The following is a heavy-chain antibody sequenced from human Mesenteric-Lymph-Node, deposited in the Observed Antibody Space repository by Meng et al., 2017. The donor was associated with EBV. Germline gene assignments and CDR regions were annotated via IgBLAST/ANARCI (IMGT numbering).Heavy chain of an antibody. CDR1: GYTFTSYA. D-gene: IGHD6-19*01. CDR3: ARDSSGDSRRFDP. Sequence: QVQLVQSGAAVKKPGASVKVSCEASGYTFTSYAMHWVRQAPGQRLEWMGWITVGNGDTKYSQKFHGRVTITRDTSATTAYMELSSLTSEDTAVYYCARDSSGDSRRFDPWGQGTLVTVSS. V-gene: IGHV1-3*01. CDR2: ITVGNGDT. J-gene: IGHJ5*02.